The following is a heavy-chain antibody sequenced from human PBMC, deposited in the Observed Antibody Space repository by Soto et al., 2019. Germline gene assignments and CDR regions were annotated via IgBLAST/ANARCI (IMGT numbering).Heavy chain of an antibody. D-gene: IGHD2-2*01. V-gene: IGHV1-3*01. CDR2: INAGNGNT. J-gene: IGHJ5*02. CDR3: ARVGGVLGYCSSTSCYPT. Sequence: ASVKVSCKASGYTFTSYAMHWVRQAPGQRLEWMGWINAGNGNTKYSQKLQGRVTITRDTSASTAYMELSSLRSEDTAVYYCARVGGVLGYCSSTSCYPTWGQGTLVTVSS. CDR1: GYTFTSYA.